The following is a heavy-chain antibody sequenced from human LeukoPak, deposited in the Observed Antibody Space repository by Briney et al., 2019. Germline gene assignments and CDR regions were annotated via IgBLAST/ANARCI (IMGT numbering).Heavy chain of an antibody. Sequence: PGRSLRLSCAASGFTFSSYGMHWVRQAPGKGLEWVAVISYDGSNKYYADSVKGRFTISRDNSKNTLYLQMNSLRAEDTAVYYCARGMGYYYDSSGSGFDYWGQGALVTVSS. D-gene: IGHD3-22*01. CDR1: GFTFSSYG. J-gene: IGHJ4*02. V-gene: IGHV3-30*19. CDR2: ISYDGSNK. CDR3: ARGMGYYYDSSGSGFDY.